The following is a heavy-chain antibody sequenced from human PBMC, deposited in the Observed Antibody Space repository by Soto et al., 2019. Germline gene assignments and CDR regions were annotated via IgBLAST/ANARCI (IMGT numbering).Heavy chain of an antibody. CDR1: GGSVTSTTYY. J-gene: IGHJ4*02. D-gene: IGHD3-16*01. V-gene: IGHV4-39*01. CDR3: TIYPPMAFFGVPFDS. CDR2: IYYRGST. Sequence: KTSETLSLTCTVSGGSVTSTTYYWTWIRQPPGKGLEWIGSIYYRGSTYYNTSLKSRITISVDTSKNQFSLKLSSAAAADTAVYYCTIYPPMAFFGVPFDSWGQGALVTVSS.